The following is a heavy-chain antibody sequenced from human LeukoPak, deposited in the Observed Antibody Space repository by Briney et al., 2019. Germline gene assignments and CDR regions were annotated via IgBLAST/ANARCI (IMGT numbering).Heavy chain of an antibody. CDR2: ISSSRSYI. D-gene: IGHD6-13*01. CDR1: VFTFSSYI. CDR3: ARVLARQLVGY. V-gene: IGHV3-21*01. Sequence: GGSLRLSCAASVFTFSSYIVNGVPRSPGKGLEWVSSISSSRSYIYYADSVKRRFTISRDNAKNSLYLQMNSLRAEDTAVYYCARVLARQLVGYWGQGPLVTVSS. J-gene: IGHJ4*02.